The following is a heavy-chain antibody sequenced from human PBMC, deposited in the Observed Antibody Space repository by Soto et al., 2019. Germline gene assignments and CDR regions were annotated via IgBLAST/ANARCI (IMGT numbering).Heavy chain of an antibody. V-gene: IGHV4-34*01. J-gene: IGHJ3*02. CDR1: GGSLSGYS. Sequence: QVQLQQWGAGLLKPSETLSLTCAVYGGSLSGYSWNWIRQPPGKGLEWIGEINHSGTTKYNPSLKRRVTISVDTSKNQFSLKLSSVTAADTAVYYCARWARAAIDHLPFDIWGQGTMDTVSS. D-gene: IGHD6-25*01. CDR3: ARWARAAIDHLPFDI. CDR2: INHSGTT.